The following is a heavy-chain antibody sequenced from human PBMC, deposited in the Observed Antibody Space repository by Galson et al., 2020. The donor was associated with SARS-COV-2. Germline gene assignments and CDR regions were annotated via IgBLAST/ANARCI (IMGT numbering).Heavy chain of an antibody. D-gene: IGHD2-2*03. J-gene: IGHJ2*01. CDR1: GGSVSSGSYY. CDR3: AREGGYCSSTSCYFQWNFDL. V-gene: IGHV4-61*01. Sequence: SETLSLTCTVSGGSVSSGSYYWSWIRQPPGKGLELIGYIYYSGSTNYNPSLKSRVTISVDTSKNQFSLKLSSVTAADTAVYYCAREGGYCSSTSCYFQWNFDLWGRGTLVTVSS. CDR2: IYYSGST.